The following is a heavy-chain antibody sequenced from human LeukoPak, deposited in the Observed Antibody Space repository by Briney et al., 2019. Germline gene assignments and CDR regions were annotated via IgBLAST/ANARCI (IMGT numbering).Heavy chain of an antibody. CDR2: ISSSSSYT. CDR1: GFTFSDYY. CDR3: ARVPYYYGSGSYYSGYYFDY. J-gene: IGHJ4*02. D-gene: IGHD3-10*01. Sequence: GGSLRLSCAASGFTFSDYYMSWIRQAPGEGLEWVSYISSSSSYTNYADSVKGRFTISRDNAKNSLYLRMNSLRAEDTAVYYCARVPYYYGSGSYYSGYYFDYWGQGTLVTVSS. V-gene: IGHV3-11*06.